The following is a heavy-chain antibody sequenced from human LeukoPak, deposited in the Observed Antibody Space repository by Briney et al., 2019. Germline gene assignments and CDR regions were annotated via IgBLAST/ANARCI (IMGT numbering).Heavy chain of an antibody. D-gene: IGHD2-15*01. CDR2: ISSSTSTI. J-gene: IGHJ4*02. CDR1: GFTFSSYN. V-gene: IGHV3-48*01. Sequence: PGGSLRLSCAASGFTFSSYNMNWVRQAPGKGLGWVSYISSSTSTIYYADSVKGRFTISRDNAKNSLYLQMHSLRAEDTAVYYCARDNGYCSGGSCAPVPFDYWGQGTLVTVSS. CDR3: ARDNGYCSGGSCAPVPFDY.